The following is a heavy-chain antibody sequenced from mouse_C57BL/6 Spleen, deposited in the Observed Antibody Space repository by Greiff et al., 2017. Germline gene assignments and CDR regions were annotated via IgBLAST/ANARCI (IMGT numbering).Heavy chain of an antibody. V-gene: IGHV1-81*01. CDR3: ARRDGYYDY. Sequence: VQRVESGAELARPGASVKLSCKASGYTFTSYGISWVKQRTGQGLEWIGEIYPRSGNTYYNEKFKGKATLTADKSSSTAYMELRSLTSEDSAVXFCARRDGYYDYWGQGTTLTVSS. CDR2: IYPRSGNT. D-gene: IGHD2-3*01. J-gene: IGHJ2*01. CDR1: GYTFTSYG.